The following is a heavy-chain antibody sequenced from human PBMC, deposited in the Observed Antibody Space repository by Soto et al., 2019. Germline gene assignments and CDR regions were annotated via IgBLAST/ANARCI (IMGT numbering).Heavy chain of an antibody. CDR1: GGSISSGGYS. CDR2: IYHSGST. D-gene: IGHD1-26*01. V-gene: IGHV4-30-2*01. J-gene: IGHJ2*01. Sequence: SETLSLTCAFSGGSISSGGYSLSWIRQPPGKGLEWIGYIYHSGSTYYNPSLKSRVTISVDRSKNQFSLKLSSVTAADTAVYYCARGRTGDWYFDLWGRGTLVTVSS. CDR3: ARGRTGDWYFDL.